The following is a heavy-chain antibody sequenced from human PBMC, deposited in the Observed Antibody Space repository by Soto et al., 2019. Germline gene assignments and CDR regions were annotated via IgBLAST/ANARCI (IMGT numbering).Heavy chain of an antibody. CDR1: GFTFSNYG. D-gene: IGHD3-10*01. J-gene: IGHJ4*02. CDR2: IWYDGSNK. V-gene: IGHV3-33*01. Sequence: GGSLRLSCAASGFTFSNYGMHWVRQAPGKGLEWVAIIWYDGSNKYYADSVKGRFTISRDNSKNTVYLQMNSLRAEDTAMYYCAAGETLNYRGQGTLVTVSS. CDR3: AAGETLNY.